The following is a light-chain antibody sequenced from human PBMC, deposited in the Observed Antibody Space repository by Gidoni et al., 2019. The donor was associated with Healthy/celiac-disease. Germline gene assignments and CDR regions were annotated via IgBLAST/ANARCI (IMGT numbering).Light chain of an antibody. J-gene: IGKJ1*01. V-gene: IGKV1-5*03. CDR2: KAS. Sequence: DIQMTQSPSTLSASAGDRVTITCRASQGISSRLAWYQQQPGKAPKLLIYKASSLESGVPSRFSGRASGPDFTLTISSLQPDDFATYYCQQYDSYAWTFGQGTKVEIK. CDR3: QQYDSYAWT. CDR1: QGISSR.